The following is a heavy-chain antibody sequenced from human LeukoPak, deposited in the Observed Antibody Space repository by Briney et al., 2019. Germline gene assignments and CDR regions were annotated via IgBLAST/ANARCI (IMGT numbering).Heavy chain of an antibody. V-gene: IGHV3-23*01. CDR2: ISVSGGST. D-gene: IGHD6-13*01. Sequence: GGSLRLSCAASGFTFSSYAMSWVRQAPGKGLEWVSVISVSGGSTYYADSVKGRFTISRDNSKNTLYLQMNSLRAEDTAVYYCAREGSDSSSWYGWFDPWGQGTLVTVSS. CDR1: GFTFSSYA. CDR3: AREGSDSSSWYGWFDP. J-gene: IGHJ5*02.